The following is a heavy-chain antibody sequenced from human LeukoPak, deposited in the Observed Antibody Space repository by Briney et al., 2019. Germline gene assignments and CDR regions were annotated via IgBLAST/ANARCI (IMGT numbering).Heavy chain of an antibody. CDR1: GYTFTSYD. CDR2: MNPNSGNT. Sequence: ASVKVSCKASGYTFTSYDINWVRQATGQGLEWMGWMNPNSGNTGYAQKFQGRVTMTRNTSISTAYMELSSLRSEDTAVYYCAKGKHSGWLRPKAFDYWGQGTLVTVSS. CDR3: AKGKHSGWLRPKAFDY. V-gene: IGHV1-8*01. J-gene: IGHJ4*02. D-gene: IGHD6-19*01.